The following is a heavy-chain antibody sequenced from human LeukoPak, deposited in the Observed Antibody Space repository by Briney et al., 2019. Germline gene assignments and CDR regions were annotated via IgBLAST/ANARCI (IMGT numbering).Heavy chain of an antibody. J-gene: IGHJ4*02. V-gene: IGHV3-7*01. Sequence: GGSLRLSCAASGFTFSRYWMAWVRQAPGKGLEWVANIRGDAGDKGSADSVKGRFTISRNNDKNLLHLQMNSLTAEDTAVYYCARDVRGALDFWGQGTLVVVSS. CDR1: GFTFSRYW. CDR2: IRGDAGDK. CDR3: ARDVRGALDF. D-gene: IGHD2-15*01.